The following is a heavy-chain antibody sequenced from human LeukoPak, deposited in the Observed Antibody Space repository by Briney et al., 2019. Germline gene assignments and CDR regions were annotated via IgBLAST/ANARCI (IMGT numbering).Heavy chain of an antibody. CDR2: IYYSGST. CDR1: GGSISSSSYY. Sequence: PSGTLSLACTVSGGSISSSSYYWGWIRQPPGKGLEWIGSIYYSGSTYYNPSLKSRVTISVDTSKNQFSLKLSSVTAADTAVYYCGVFRSEAIDYWGQGTLVTVSS. CDR3: GVFRSEAIDY. D-gene: IGHD6-25*01. J-gene: IGHJ4*02. V-gene: IGHV4-39*01.